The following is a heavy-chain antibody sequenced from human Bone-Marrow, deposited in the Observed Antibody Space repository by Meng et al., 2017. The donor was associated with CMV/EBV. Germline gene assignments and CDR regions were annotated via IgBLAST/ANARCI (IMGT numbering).Heavy chain of an antibody. CDR3: ARTAYCGGDCYAVKL. Sequence: SETLSLTCAVYGGSFSGYYWSWIRQPPGKGLEWIGEINHSGSTNYNPSLKSRVTISVDTSKNQFSLKLSSVTAADTAVYYCARTAYCGGDCYAVKLWGQGTMVAFSS. V-gene: IGHV4-34*01. CDR2: INHSGST. D-gene: IGHD2-21*01. CDR1: GGSFSGYY. J-gene: IGHJ3*01.